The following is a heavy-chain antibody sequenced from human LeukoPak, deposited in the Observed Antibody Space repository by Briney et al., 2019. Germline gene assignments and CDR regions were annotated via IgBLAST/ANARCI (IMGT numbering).Heavy chain of an antibody. CDR2: FDPEDGET. Sequence: ASVKVSCKVSGYTLNELSIHWLRQAPGRGPEWMGGFDPEDGETIYTHQLQGRLIMDEDSSTNTAYMELTSLRSEDTAVYYCATDHSSDVGFAYWGQGTLVTVSS. CDR3: ATDHSSDVGFAY. V-gene: IGHV1-24*01. D-gene: IGHD3-22*01. CDR1: GYTLNELS. J-gene: IGHJ4*02.